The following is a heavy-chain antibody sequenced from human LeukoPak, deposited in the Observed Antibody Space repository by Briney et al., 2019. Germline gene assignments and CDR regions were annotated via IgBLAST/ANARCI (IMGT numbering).Heavy chain of an antibody. CDR1: GGTFSSYA. J-gene: IGHJ4*02. CDR3: AYSYGYYFDY. D-gene: IGHD5-18*01. Sequence: SVKVSCKASGGTFSSYAISWVRQPPGQGLEWMGRIIPILGIANYAQKFQGRVTITADKSTSTAYMELSSLRSEGTAVYYCAYSYGYYFDYWGQGTLVTVSS. V-gene: IGHV1-69*04. CDR2: IIPILGIA.